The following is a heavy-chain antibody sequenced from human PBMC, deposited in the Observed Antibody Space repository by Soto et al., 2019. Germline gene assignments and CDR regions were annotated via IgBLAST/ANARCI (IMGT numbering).Heavy chain of an antibody. CDR3: AREGDYYDSSGYYCRFPQSVSGLVAGGMDV. D-gene: IGHD3-22*01. Sequence: GASVKVSCKASGYTFTSYGISWVRQAPRQGLEWMGWISAYNGNTNYAQKLQGRVTMTTDTSTSTAYMELRSLRSDDTAVYYCAREGDYYDSSGYYCRFPQSVSGLVAGGMDVWGQGTTVTVSS. CDR1: GYTFTSYG. J-gene: IGHJ6*02. V-gene: IGHV1-18*01. CDR2: ISAYNGNT.